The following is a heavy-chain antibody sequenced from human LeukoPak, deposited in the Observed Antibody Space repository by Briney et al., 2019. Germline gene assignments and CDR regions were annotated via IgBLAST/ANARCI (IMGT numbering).Heavy chain of an antibody. J-gene: IGHJ4*02. Sequence: SETLSLTCTVSGGSVSSGSYYWSWIRQPAGKGLEWIGRIYIRGSTSYNPSLKSRVTISADTSKNQFSLKLSSVTAADTAVYYCARLPTYYYGSGSTDYWGQGTLVTVSS. CDR3: ARLPTYYYGSGSTDY. CDR2: IYIRGST. D-gene: IGHD3-10*01. CDR1: GGSVSSGSYY. V-gene: IGHV4-61*02.